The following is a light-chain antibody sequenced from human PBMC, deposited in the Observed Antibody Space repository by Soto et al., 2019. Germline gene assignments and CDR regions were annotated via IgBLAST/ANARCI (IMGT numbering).Light chain of an antibody. V-gene: IGLV2-14*03. CDR1: SSDVGGYNY. Sequence: QSALTQPASVSGSPGQSITVSCTGTSSDVGGYNYVSWYQQHPGKAPKVMIYDVSKRPSGVSNRFSGSKSGNTASLPISGLQVEDEADYYCSSYTSGSTRVVFGGGTKLPS. J-gene: IGLJ2*01. CDR3: SSYTSGSTRVV. CDR2: DVS.